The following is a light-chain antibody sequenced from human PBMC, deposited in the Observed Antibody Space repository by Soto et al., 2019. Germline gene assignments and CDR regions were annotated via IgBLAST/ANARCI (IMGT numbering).Light chain of an antibody. Sequence: DVQMTQPPSSLSASVGDRVTITCQTRQDISNSLNWYQHKPGKAPKLLIYDTSSLETVVPSRFGGSGSGTDFTFTISSVQPEDMATYYCQEYDNVPFTFGGGTKVVI. CDR1: QDISNS. CDR2: DTS. V-gene: IGKV1-33*01. J-gene: IGKJ4*01. CDR3: QEYDNVPFT.